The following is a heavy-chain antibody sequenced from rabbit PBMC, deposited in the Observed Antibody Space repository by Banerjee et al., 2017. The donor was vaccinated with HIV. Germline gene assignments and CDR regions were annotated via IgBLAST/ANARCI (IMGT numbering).Heavy chain of an antibody. V-gene: IGHV1S45*01. CDR2: INTSSGST. CDR3: ARGDDGHSGSNL. CDR1: GFSFSSGYD. Sequence: QEQLVESGGGLVTLGGSLTLTCKASGFSFSSGYDMCWVRQAPGKGLEWIGCINTSSGSTVYATWAKGRFTISRTSSTTVALQMTSLTAADTATYFCARGDDGHSGSNLWGQGTLVTVS. D-gene: IGHD1-1*01. J-gene: IGHJ4*01.